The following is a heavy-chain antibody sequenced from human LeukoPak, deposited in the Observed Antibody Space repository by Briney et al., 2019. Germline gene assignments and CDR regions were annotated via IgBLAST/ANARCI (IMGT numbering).Heavy chain of an antibody. J-gene: IGHJ6*02. D-gene: IGHD6-13*01. CDR1: GFTFSSYG. Sequence: GGSLRLSCAASGFTFSSYGMHWVRQAPGKGLEWVAVIWYDGSNKYYADSVKGRFTISRDNSKNTLYLQMNSLRAEDTAVYYCATPFSAGGKSDVWGQGTTVTVSS. CDR3: ATPFSAGGKSDV. CDR2: IWYDGSNK. V-gene: IGHV3-33*01.